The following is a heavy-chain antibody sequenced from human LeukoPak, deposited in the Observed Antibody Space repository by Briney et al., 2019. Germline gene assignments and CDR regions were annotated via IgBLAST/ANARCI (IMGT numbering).Heavy chain of an antibody. CDR3: ASWYYYGSGSPLFDY. D-gene: IGHD3-10*01. CDR1: GGSISSNNYN. V-gene: IGHV4-39*01. Sequence: PSETLSLTCTVSGGSISSNNYNWGWIRQPPGKGLEWIGSIYYSGSTFYHPSLKSRVTISIDTSKNQFSLKLSSVTAADTAVYYCASWYYYGSGSPLFDYWGQGTLVTVSS. J-gene: IGHJ4*02. CDR2: IYYSGST.